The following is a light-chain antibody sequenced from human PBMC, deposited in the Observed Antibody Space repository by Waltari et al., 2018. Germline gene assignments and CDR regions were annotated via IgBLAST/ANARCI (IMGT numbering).Light chain of an antibody. CDR3: QQSYSTLFT. CDR2: GAS. CDR1: RSISKF. V-gene: IGKV1-39*01. Sequence: DIQMTQSPSSLSASVGDRVTITCRASRSISKFLNWYQQKPGKPPKALIYGASTLHSGVPSRFSGSGSGTDFTLTINSLQPEDFATYYCQQSYSTLFTFGPGTRVDI. J-gene: IGKJ3*01.